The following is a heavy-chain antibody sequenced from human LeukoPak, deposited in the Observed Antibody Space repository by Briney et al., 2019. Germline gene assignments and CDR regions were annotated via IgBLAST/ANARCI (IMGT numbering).Heavy chain of an antibody. CDR1: GFTFRNFW. CDR2: ISQDGGET. CDR3: ANSYTTSSRTPFDY. Sequence: PGGSLRLSCAASGFTFRNFWMSWVRQSPGKGLEFVARISQDGGETRLVDSVKGRFTISRDNSKSTLYLQMNSLAAEDTAIYYCANSYTTSSRTPFDYWGQGTLVTVSS. J-gene: IGHJ4*02. V-gene: IGHV3-7*03. D-gene: IGHD6-6*01.